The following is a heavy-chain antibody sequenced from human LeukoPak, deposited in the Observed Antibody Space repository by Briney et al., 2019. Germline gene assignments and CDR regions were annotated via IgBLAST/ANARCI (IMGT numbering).Heavy chain of an antibody. CDR3: AKGGSHCSGGSCFGY. D-gene: IGHD2-15*01. CDR2: ISGSGGST. J-gene: IGHJ4*02. Sequence: GGSLRLSCAASGFTFSSYAMSWVRQAPGKGLEWVSAISGSGGSTYYADSVKGRFTISRDNSKNTLYLQMNSLRAEGTAVYYCAKGGSHCSGGSCFGYWGQGTLVTVSS. V-gene: IGHV3-23*01. CDR1: GFTFSSYA.